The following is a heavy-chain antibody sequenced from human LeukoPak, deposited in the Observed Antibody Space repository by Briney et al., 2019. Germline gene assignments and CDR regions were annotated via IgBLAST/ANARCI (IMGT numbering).Heavy chain of an antibody. CDR2: IYYSGST. Sequence: SETLSLTCTVSGGSISSYYWSWIRQPPGKGLEWIGYIYYSGSTSYNPSLKSRVTISVDTSKNQFSLKLSSVTAADTAVYYCARDRIVGATDYYYYGMDVWGQGTTVTVSS. CDR3: ARDRIVGATDYYYYGMDV. V-gene: IGHV4-59*01. J-gene: IGHJ6*02. CDR1: GGSISSYY. D-gene: IGHD1-26*01.